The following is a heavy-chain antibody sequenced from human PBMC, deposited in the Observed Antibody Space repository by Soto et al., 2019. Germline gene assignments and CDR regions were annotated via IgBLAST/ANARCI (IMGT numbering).Heavy chain of an antibody. Sequence: SETLSLTCTVSGVSLSSHYWSWIRQPPGKGLEWIGCIYYSGSTKYNPSLQNRVTMLIDTSKNQFSLKMSSVTAADTAVYYCATISAAATARGQGTLVTVSS. CDR1: GVSLSSHY. J-gene: IGHJ4*02. D-gene: IGHD6-13*01. V-gene: IGHV4-59*11. CDR3: ATISAAATA. CDR2: IYYSGST.